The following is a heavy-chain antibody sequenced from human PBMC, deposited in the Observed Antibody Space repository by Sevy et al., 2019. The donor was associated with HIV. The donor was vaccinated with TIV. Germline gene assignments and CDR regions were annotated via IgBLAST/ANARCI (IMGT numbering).Heavy chain of an antibody. D-gene: IGHD2-2*01. V-gene: IGHV3-21*01. J-gene: IGHJ4*02. CDR2: ISSSSSYI. CDR1: GFTFSSYS. Sequence: GGSLRLSCAASGFTFSSYSMNWVRQAPGKGLEWVSSISSSSSYIYYADSGKGRFTISRDNAKNSLYLQMNSLRAEDTAVYYCARRSCSSTSCSFDYWGQGTLVTVSS. CDR3: ARRSCSSTSCSFDY.